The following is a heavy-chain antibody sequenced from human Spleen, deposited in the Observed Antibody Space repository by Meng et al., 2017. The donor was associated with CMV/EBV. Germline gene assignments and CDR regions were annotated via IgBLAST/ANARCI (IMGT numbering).Heavy chain of an antibody. V-gene: IGHV4/OR15-8*02. J-gene: IGHJ4*01. CDR3: ARSPGWWTLDY. D-gene: IGHD2-15*01. Sequence: SETLSLTCAVSGGSITARSTWWTWVRQPPGKGLEWIGEVSHSGIAKYIPSLKGRVTIAIDMTKNRFSLILTSVTAADTGVYFCARSPGWWTLDYWGQGALVTVSS. CDR2: VSHSGIA. CDR1: GGSITARSTW.